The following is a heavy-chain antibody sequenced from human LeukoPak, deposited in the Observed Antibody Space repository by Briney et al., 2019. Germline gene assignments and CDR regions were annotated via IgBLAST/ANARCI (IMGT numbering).Heavy chain of an antibody. V-gene: IGHV4-38-2*01. CDR3: ASPRGGSSGWYVDY. D-gene: IGHD6-19*01. CDR2: IYHSGST. CDR1: GYSFSSCYY. J-gene: IGHJ4*02. Sequence: PSETLSLTCAVSGYSFSSCYYWGCIRPPPGKGLEWIGSIYHSGSTYYNPSLKSRVTISLDNSKNNVSLKLSSVTAGLTVVYYCASPRGGSSGWYVDYWGQGTLVTVSS.